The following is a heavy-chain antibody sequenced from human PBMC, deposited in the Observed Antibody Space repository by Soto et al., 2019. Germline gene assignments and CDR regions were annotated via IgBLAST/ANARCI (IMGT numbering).Heavy chain of an antibody. Sequence: ASVKVSCKAPADTFTSYGISWVRQAPGQGLEWMGWISAYNGNTNYAQKLQGRVTMTTDTSTSTAYMELRSLRSDDTAVYYCARGGYEVNYYYGMDVWGQGTTVTVSS. J-gene: IGHJ6*02. CDR2: ISAYNGNT. D-gene: IGHD5-12*01. CDR1: ADTFTSYG. CDR3: ARGGYEVNYYYGMDV. V-gene: IGHV1-18*04.